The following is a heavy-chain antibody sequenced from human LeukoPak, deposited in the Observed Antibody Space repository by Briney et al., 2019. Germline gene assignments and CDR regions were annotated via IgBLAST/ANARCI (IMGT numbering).Heavy chain of an antibody. V-gene: IGHV3-13*01. D-gene: IGHD6-13*01. Sequence: PGGSLRLSCAASGFTFSSYDMHWVRQATGKGLEWVSAIGTAGDTYYPGSVKGRFTISRENAKNSLYLQMNSLRAEDTAVYYCARESWEGIAAAGTDYWGQGTLVTVSS. CDR2: IGTAGDT. CDR3: ARESWEGIAAAGTDY. J-gene: IGHJ4*02. CDR1: GFTFSSYD.